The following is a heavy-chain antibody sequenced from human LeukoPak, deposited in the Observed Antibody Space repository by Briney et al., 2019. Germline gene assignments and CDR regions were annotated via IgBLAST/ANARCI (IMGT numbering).Heavy chain of an antibody. V-gene: IGHV3-23*01. CDR1: GFTLSSYA. J-gene: IGHJ3*02. Sequence: GGSLRLSCAASGFTLSSYAVSWVRQAPGKGLEWVSAISVSGNTYHADSVKGRFTISRDSSKNTLYLQMNKLRAEDAAVYYCAKDGRWLLDAFDIWGQGTMVTVSS. CDR2: ISVSGNT. CDR3: AKDGRWLLDAFDI. D-gene: IGHD3-22*01.